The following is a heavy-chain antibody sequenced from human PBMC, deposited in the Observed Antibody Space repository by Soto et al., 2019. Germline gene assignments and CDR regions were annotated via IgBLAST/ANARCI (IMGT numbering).Heavy chain of an antibody. CDR2: INADNGNT. CDR3: ARAWGLGVIDY. Sequence: QVQLVQSGAEEKKPGASVKVSCKASGYTFTGSAMHWVRQAPGQRLEWMGWINADNGNTKYSQKFQGRVTITRDTSASTAYMELSSLRSEDTAVYCCARAWGLGVIDYCGQGSLVTVSS. D-gene: IGHD3-16*01. CDR1: GYTFTGSA. V-gene: IGHV1-3*05. J-gene: IGHJ4*02.